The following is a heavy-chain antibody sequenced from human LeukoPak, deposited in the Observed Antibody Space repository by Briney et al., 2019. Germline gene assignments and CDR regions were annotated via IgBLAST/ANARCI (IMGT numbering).Heavy chain of an antibody. D-gene: IGHD1-26*01. CDR3: ASRGSISGRYDFDY. J-gene: IGHJ4*02. V-gene: IGHV1-18*01. Sequence: GASVTVSFTSSGYTFTIYGISWVRQAPGQGLEWMGWISAYNGNTNYAQKLQGRVTMTTDTSTSTAYMELRSLRSDDTAVYYCASRGSISGRYDFDYWGQGTLVTVSS. CDR2: ISAYNGNT. CDR1: GYTFTIYG.